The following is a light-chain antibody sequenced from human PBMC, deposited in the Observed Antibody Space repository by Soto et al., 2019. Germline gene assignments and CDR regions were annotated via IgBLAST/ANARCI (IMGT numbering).Light chain of an antibody. Sequence: DIPMTQSPSTLSASVGDRVTITCRASQSISSWLAWYQQKPGKAPKVLIYKASNLESGVPSRFSGSGSGTDFTLTISSLQPDDFATYYCQQYKTYSRTFGQGTKVEIK. CDR2: KAS. CDR1: QSISSW. J-gene: IGKJ1*01. V-gene: IGKV1-5*03. CDR3: QQYKTYSRT.